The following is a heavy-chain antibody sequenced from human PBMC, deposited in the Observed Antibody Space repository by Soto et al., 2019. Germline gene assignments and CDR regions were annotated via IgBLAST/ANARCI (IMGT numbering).Heavy chain of an antibody. V-gene: IGHV3-30*03. CDR1: GFTFSSYG. J-gene: IGHJ6*02. CDR2: ISYDGSNK. D-gene: IGHD4-17*01. CDR3: ALYGAGTGGMDV. Sequence: PGGSLRLSCAASGFTFSSYGMHWVRQAPGKGLEWVVVISYDGSNKYYADSVKGRFTISRDNSKNTLCLQMNSLRAEDTAVYYCALYGAGTGGMDVWGQGTTVTVSS.